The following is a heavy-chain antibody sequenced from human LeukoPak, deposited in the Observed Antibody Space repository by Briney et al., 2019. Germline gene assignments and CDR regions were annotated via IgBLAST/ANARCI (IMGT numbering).Heavy chain of an antibody. D-gene: IGHD7-27*01. J-gene: IGHJ6*02. CDR1: GFTFSSYA. CDR2: INGGGVNT. Sequence: GGSLRLSCAASGFTFSSYAMSWVRQAPGKGLEWVSTINGGGVNTHCADSVGGRFTISRDNSKNTVFLQMNSLRAEDTAVYYCARAPGNLGIYHYGVDVWGQGTTVTVSS. CDR3: ARAPGNLGIYHYGVDV. V-gene: IGHV3-23*01.